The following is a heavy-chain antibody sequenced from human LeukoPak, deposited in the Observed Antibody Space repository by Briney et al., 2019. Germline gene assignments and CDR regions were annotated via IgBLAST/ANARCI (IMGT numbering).Heavy chain of an antibody. V-gene: IGHV3-21*01. J-gene: IGHJ6*02. CDR3: ARDRTTTASYYYYYGMDV. CDR1: GFTFSSYS. Sequence: GGSLRLSCAASGFTFSSYSMNWVRQAPGKGLEWVSSISSSSSYIYYADSVKGRFTISRDNAKNSLYLQMNSLRAEDTAVYYCARDRTTTASYYYYYGMDVWGQGTTVTVSS. CDR2: ISSSSSYI. D-gene: IGHD2/OR15-2a*01.